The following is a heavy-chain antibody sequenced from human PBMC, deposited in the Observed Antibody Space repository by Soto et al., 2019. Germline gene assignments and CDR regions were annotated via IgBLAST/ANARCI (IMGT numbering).Heavy chain of an antibody. Sequence: GFLRLSCAASGLTFSNFVMRLVRQTPGKGLEWVSTITETGGDTYYTDSVKGRFTISRDNSKNTLYLQMSSLRAEDTALYYCTKASSDRHHMDVWGQGTKVTVYS. V-gene: IGHV3-23*01. CDR3: TKASSDRHHMDV. CDR2: ITETGGDT. J-gene: IGHJ6*02. CDR1: GLTFSNFV.